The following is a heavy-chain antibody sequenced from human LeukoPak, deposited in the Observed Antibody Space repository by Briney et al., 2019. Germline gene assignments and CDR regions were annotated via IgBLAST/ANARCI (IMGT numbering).Heavy chain of an antibody. D-gene: IGHD1-14*01. CDR2: IYYSGST. V-gene: IGHV4-59*01. CDR1: GGSISSYY. CDR3: ARSRYYYYYYMDV. Sequence: SETLSLTCTVSGGSISSYYWSWIRQPPGKGLEWIGYIYYSGSTNYNPSLKSRVTISVDTSKNQFSLKLSSVTAADTAVHYCARSRYYYYYYMDVWGKGTTVTVSS. J-gene: IGHJ6*03.